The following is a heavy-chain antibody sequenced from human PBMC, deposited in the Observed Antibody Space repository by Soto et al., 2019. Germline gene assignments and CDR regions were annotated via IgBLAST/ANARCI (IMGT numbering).Heavy chain of an antibody. J-gene: IGHJ4*02. Sequence: ASVKFSCKASGYTFSGFFLHWVRQAPGQGLEWMGWINPNSGDTNYAQKFQGRVTMTRDPSISTAYMELSRLSSDDTAVYYCARVKNYYDSSGPFDNWGQGTLVTVSS. V-gene: IGHV1-2*02. CDR2: INPNSGDT. CDR1: GYTFSGFF. D-gene: IGHD3-22*01. CDR3: ARVKNYYDSSGPFDN.